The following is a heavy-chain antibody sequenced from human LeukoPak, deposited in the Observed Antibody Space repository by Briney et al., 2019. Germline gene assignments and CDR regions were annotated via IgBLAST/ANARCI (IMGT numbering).Heavy chain of an antibody. CDR3: ASGYYGSGSYSFPTDI. CDR2: INAGNGNT. J-gene: IGHJ3*02. Sequence: GASVKVSCKASGYTSTSYAMHWVRQAPGQRLEWMGWINAGNGNTKYSQKFQGRVTITRDTSASTAYMELSSLRSEDTAVYYCASGYYGSGSYSFPTDIWGQGTMVTVSS. V-gene: IGHV1-3*01. CDR1: GYTSTSYA. D-gene: IGHD3-10*01.